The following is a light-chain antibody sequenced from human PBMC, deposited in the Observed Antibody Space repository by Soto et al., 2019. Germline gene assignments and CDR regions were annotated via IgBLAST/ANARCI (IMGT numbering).Light chain of an antibody. J-gene: IGLJ1*01. CDR1: SSNIGAGCE. CDR2: GNT. Sequence: QSLLAHQPSVSGAPGQRVTISCTGCSSNIGAGCEVHWYQHLPGKAPKLLIYGNTNRPSGVPDRFSGSKSGTSASLAITGLQAEDEADYYCQSYDSSLSASYVFGGGTKVTVL. V-gene: IGLV1-40*01. CDR3: QSYDSSLSASYV.